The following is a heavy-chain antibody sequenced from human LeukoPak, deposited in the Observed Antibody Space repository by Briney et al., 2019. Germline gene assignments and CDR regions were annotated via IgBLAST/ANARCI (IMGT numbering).Heavy chain of an antibody. D-gene: IGHD5-18*01. CDR1: GFTFSDYY. Sequence: GGSLRLSCAASGFTFSDYYMSWVRQAPGKGLEWVSYISSSGSTIYYADSVKGRFTISRDNAKNSLYLQMNSLRAEDTAVYYCARSRYSYGYPLFDYWGQGTLVTVSS. CDR3: ARSRYSYGYPLFDY. J-gene: IGHJ4*02. V-gene: IGHV3-11*01. CDR2: ISSSGSTI.